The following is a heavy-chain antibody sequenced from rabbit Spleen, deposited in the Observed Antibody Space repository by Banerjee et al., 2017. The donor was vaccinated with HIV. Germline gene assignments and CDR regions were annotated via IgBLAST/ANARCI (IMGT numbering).Heavy chain of an antibody. Sequence: QEQLVESGGGLVQPEGSLTLTCKASGFSFSDRDVMCWVRQAPGKGLEWIACINAATGKPVYATWAKGRFTMSRTSSTTVTLQMTSLTAADTATYFCARDLVAVIGWNFNLWGPGTLVTVS. D-gene: IGHD1-1*01. V-gene: IGHV1S45*01. CDR1: GFSFSDRDV. CDR2: INAATGKP. J-gene: IGHJ4*01. CDR3: ARDLVAVIGWNFNL.